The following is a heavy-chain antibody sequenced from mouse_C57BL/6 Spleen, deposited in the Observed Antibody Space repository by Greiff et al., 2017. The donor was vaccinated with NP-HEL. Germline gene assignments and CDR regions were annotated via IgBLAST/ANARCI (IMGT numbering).Heavy chain of an antibody. J-gene: IGHJ3*01. V-gene: IGHV1-72*01. D-gene: IGHD3-3*01. CDR2: IDPKSGGT. CDR1: GYTFTSYW. CDR3: AREGEGFAY. Sequence: PGASVKLSCKASGYTFTSYWMPWVKQRPGRGLEWLGRIDPKSGGTKYNEKFKSKATLTVDKPSSTAYMQLSSLTSEDSTVYYCAREGEGFAYWGQGTLVTVSA.